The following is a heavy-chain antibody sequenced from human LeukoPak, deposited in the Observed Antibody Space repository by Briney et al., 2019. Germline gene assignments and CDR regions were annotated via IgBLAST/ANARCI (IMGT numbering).Heavy chain of an antibody. CDR3: VRDFSCSGGSCPLFDS. CDR2: LNEDGGYT. Sequence: TGGSLRLSCAASGFTFSIYAMSWVSQAPGKGLAWVSGLNEDGGYTYYADSVKGRFTISRDNSENTLYLQMSSLRAAHTAIYYCVRDFSCSGGSCPLFDSWGQGTLVSVSS. CDR1: GFTFSIYA. J-gene: IGHJ4*02. V-gene: IGHV3-23*01. D-gene: IGHD2-15*01.